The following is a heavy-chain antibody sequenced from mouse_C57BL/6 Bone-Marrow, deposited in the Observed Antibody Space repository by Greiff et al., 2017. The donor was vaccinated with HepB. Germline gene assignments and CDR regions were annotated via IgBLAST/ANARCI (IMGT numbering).Heavy chain of an antibody. D-gene: IGHD4-1*01. CDR2: ISGGGGNT. Sequence: EVKLVESGGGLVKPGGSLKLSCAASGFTFSSYTMSWVRQTPEKRLEWVATISGGGGNTYYPDSVKGRFTISRDNAKNTLYLQMSSLRSEDTALYYCARRTGRGAMDYWGQGTSVTVSS. V-gene: IGHV5-9*01. CDR3: ARRTGRGAMDY. CDR1: GFTFSSYT. J-gene: IGHJ4*01.